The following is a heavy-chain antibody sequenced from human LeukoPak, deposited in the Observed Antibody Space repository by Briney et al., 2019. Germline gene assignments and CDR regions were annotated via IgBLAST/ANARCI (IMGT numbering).Heavy chain of an antibody. CDR3: ARGHCSSTSCYGYYYYYMDV. D-gene: IGHD2-2*01. J-gene: IGHJ6*03. V-gene: IGHV1-2*02. CDR2: INPNSGGT. Sequence: GASVKVSCKASGYAFTGYYMHWVRQAPGQGLEWMGWINPNSGGTNYAQKFQGRVTMTRDTSISTAYMELSRLRSDDTAVYYCARGHCSSTSCYGYYYYYMDVWGKGTTVTVSS. CDR1: GYAFTGYY.